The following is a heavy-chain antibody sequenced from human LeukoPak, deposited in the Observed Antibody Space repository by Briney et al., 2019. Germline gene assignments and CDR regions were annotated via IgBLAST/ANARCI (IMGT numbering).Heavy chain of an antibody. V-gene: IGHV3-21*01. CDR2: ISSSSSYI. CDR1: GFTVSSNY. Sequence: GGSLRLSCAVSGFTVSSNYMSWVRQAPGKGLEWVSSISSSSSYIYYADSVKGRFTISRDNAKNSLYLQMNSLRAEDTAVYYCARDSSFDFDYWGQGTLVAVSS. J-gene: IGHJ4*02. CDR3: ARDSSFDFDY. D-gene: IGHD6-6*01.